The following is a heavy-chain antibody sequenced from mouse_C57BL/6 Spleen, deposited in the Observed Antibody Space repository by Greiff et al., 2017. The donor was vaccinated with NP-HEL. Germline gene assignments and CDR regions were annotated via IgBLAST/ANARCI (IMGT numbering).Heavy chain of an antibody. CDR3: VREGDSSCYLYFGC. CDR1: GFTFNTYA. Sequence: EVQGVESGGGLVQPKGSLKLSCAASGFTFNTYAMHWVRQAPGKGLEWVARIRSKSSNYATYYADSVKDRFTISRDDSQSMLYLQMHNLKTEDTAMYYCVREGDSSCYLYFGCWGQGTTLTVSS. D-gene: IGHD3-2*02. V-gene: IGHV10-3*01. J-gene: IGHJ2*01. CDR2: IRSKSSNYAT.